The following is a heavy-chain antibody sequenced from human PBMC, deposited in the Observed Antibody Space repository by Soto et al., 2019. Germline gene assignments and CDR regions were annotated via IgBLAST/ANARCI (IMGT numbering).Heavy chain of an antibody. Sequence: EVQLVESGGGLEQPGRSLRLSCAASGFTFDDYAMHWVRQAPGKGLEWVSGISWNSGSIGYADSVKGRFTISRDNAKNSLYLQMNSLRAEDTALYYCAKDGSGGRGLAWGQGTLVTVSS. CDR1: GFTFDDYA. J-gene: IGHJ4*02. V-gene: IGHV3-9*01. CDR3: AKDGSGGRGLA. CDR2: ISWNSGSI. D-gene: IGHD3-10*01.